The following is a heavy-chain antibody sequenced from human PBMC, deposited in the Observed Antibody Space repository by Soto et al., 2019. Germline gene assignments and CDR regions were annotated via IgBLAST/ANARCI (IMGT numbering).Heavy chain of an antibody. Sequence: PGGSLRLSCAASGFTFINAWMSWVRQAPGKGLEWVGRIKSKTDGGTTDYAAPVKGRFTISRDDSKNTLYLQMNSLKTEDTAVYYCTTVPGYDSSGYYSSTDYYYYYGMDVWGQGTTVTVSS. CDR3: TTVPGYDSSGYYSSTDYYYYYGMDV. CDR2: IKSKTDGGTT. D-gene: IGHD3-22*01. J-gene: IGHJ6*02. CDR1: GFTFINAW. V-gene: IGHV3-15*01.